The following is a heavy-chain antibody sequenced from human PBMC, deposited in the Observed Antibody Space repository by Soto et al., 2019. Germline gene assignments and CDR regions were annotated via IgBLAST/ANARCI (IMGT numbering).Heavy chain of an antibody. J-gene: IGHJ6*02. V-gene: IGHV1-8*01. CDR2: INPDSDNT. Sequence: QVQLVQSGAEVKKPGASVKVSCETSGYTFTNYDINWVRQAAGQGLEWMGWINPDSDNTGYAQKFQGRVTMPRDNSISKAYMELNSLRSEDTAVYYCARGRRYCTTTSCYPPALFPYGMDVWGQGTTVTVSS. CDR3: ARGRRYCTTTSCYPPALFPYGMDV. D-gene: IGHD2-2*01. CDR1: GYTFTNYD.